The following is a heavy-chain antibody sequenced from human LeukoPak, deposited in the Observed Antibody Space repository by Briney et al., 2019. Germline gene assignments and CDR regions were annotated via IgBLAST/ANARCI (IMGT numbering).Heavy chain of an antibody. Sequence: SETLSLACTVSGGSISSYYWSWIRQPPGKGLEWIGYIYYSGSTNYNPSLKSRVTISVDTSKNQFSLKLSSATAADTAVYYCARVVNGWFDPWGQGTLVTVSS. D-gene: IGHD3-22*01. CDR1: GGSISSYY. CDR3: ARVVNGWFDP. V-gene: IGHV4-59*01. J-gene: IGHJ5*02. CDR2: IYYSGST.